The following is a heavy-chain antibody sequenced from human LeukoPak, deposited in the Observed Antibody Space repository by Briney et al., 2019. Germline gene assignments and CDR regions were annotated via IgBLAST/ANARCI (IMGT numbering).Heavy chain of an antibody. CDR2: IKSKTDGGTT. Sequence: GGSLRLSCATSGFTFSNAWMSWVRQAAGKGLEWVGRIKSKTDGGTTDYAATVKGRFTISRDNSKYTQYRQMNSLKTADTAVYYCTTDKVYYDSSGYYRDYWGQGTLVTVSS. J-gene: IGHJ4*02. CDR1: GFTFSNAW. V-gene: IGHV3-15*01. CDR3: TTDKVYYDSSGYYRDY. D-gene: IGHD3-22*01.